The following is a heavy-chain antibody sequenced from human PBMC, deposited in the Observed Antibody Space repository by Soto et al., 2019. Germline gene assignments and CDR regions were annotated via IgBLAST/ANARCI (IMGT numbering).Heavy chain of an antibody. D-gene: IGHD6-6*01. V-gene: IGHV5-51*01. CDR2: IYPGDSDT. CDR1: GYSFTSYW. CDR3: ARQRARNYDYYYGMDV. Sequence: GESLKISCKGSGYSFTSYWIGWVRQMPGKGLEWMGIIYPGDSDTRYSPSFQGQVTISADKSISTAYLQWSSLKASDTAMYYCARQRARNYDYYYGMDVWGQGTTVTVSS. J-gene: IGHJ6*02.